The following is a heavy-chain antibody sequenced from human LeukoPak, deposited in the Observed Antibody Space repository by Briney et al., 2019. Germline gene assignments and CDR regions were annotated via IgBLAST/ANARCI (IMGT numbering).Heavy chain of an antibody. V-gene: IGHV4-38-2*02. CDR2: IYHSGNT. Sequence: SETLSLTCTVSGYSISTSYYWGWIRQPPGKGLEWIGSIYHSGNTYYNPSLKSRVTISVDTSKNQFSLKLNSVTAADTAVYYCARDSPVVPAATNWFDPWGQGTPVTVSS. CDR3: ARDSPVVPAATNWFDP. CDR1: GYSISTSYY. D-gene: IGHD2-2*01. J-gene: IGHJ5*02.